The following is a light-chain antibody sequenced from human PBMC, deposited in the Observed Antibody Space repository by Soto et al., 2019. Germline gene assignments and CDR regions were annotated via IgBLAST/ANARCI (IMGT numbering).Light chain of an antibody. CDR3: QQYDNPPYT. CDR2: DAS. CDR1: QDISNY. V-gene: IGKV1-33*01. J-gene: IGKJ2*01. Sequence: DIQMTQSPSSLSASVGDRVTITCQASQDISNYLNWYQQKPGKAPKLLIYDASNLETGVPSRFSGSGSGTDFTFTISSLQPEDIATYYCQQYDNPPYTFGHGTKLEIK.